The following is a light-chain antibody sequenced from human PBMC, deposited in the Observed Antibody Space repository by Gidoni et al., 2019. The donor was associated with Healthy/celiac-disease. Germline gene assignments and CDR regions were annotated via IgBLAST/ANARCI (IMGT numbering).Light chain of an antibody. CDR3: QQDGSSPRT. J-gene: IGKJ1*01. Sequence: EIVLPQSPGTLSLSPGERATLSCRPSQSVSSSYLAWYQQKPGQAPRLLIYGASSRATGIPDRFSGSGSGTDFTLTISRLEPEDFAVYYCQQDGSSPRTFGQGTKVEIK. V-gene: IGKV3-20*01. CDR1: QSVSSSY. CDR2: GAS.